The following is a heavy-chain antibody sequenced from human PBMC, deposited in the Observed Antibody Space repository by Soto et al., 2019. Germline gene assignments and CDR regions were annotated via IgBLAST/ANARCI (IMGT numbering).Heavy chain of an antibody. CDR2: IYHSGTF. V-gene: IGHV4-30-2*01. Sequence: LSLTCAVSGGSISAAGDSWSWIRQPPGGGLEWIGYIYHSGTFLYNPSLKTRLTMSLDRSNNQFSLKLSSVTAADTAVYYCAGGTSSSVWTDYWGQGTLVTVSS. CDR3: AGGTSSSVWTDY. J-gene: IGHJ4*02. D-gene: IGHD6-6*01. CDR1: GGSISAAGDS.